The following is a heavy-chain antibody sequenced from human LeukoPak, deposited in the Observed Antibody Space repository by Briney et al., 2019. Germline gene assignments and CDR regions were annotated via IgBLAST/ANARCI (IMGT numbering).Heavy chain of an antibody. V-gene: IGHV3-7*01. CDR3: ARALCIWGGDCHYFDY. Sequence: GGSLRLSCAASGFTFSSYAMNWVRQAPGKGLEWVANIKEDGSEKYYVDSVKGRFTISRDNAKNSLYLQMNSLRAEDTAVYYCARALCIWGGDCHYFDYWGQGTLVTVSS. D-gene: IGHD2-21*01. J-gene: IGHJ4*02. CDR2: IKEDGSEK. CDR1: GFTFSSYA.